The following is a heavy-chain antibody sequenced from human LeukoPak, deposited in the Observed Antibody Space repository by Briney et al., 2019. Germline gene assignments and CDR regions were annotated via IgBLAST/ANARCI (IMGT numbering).Heavy chain of an antibody. CDR2: ISPSSTSI. Sequence: GSLRLSCAASGFTFSSYTMNWVRQAPGKGLEWVSYISPSSTSIYYADSVKGRFTISRDNAKNSLSLQMNSLRAEDTAVYYCARGNYFDYWGQGVLVTVSS. CDR3: ARGNYFDY. V-gene: IGHV3-48*01. CDR1: GFTFSSYT. J-gene: IGHJ4*02.